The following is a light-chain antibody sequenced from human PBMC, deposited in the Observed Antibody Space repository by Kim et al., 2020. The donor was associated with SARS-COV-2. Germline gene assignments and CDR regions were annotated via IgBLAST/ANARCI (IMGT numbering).Light chain of an antibody. Sequence: SPGDRAILSCRASQSVRSSYLAWYQQKPGQGPRLLIHGASSRATGVPDRFRGSESGTDFTLTINRLEPEDFAVYYCLQYGSSPRTFGQGTKVDIK. CDR1: QSVRSSY. V-gene: IGKV3-20*01. J-gene: IGKJ1*01. CDR2: GAS. CDR3: LQYGSSPRT.